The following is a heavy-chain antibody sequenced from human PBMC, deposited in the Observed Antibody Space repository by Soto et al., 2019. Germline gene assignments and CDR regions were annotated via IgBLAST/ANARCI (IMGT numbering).Heavy chain of an antibody. CDR2: IIPIFGTV. CDR1: GGTFSRYA. CDR3: ARSYDSSGSHHYYYYGMDV. Sequence: SVKVSCKASGGTFSRYAISWVRQAPGQGLEWMGGIIPIFGTVKYAQKFQGRVTITADKSTGTAYMELSSLRSEDTAVYYCARSYDSSGSHHYYYYGMDVSGQGTTVTVSS. D-gene: IGHD3-22*01. J-gene: IGHJ6*02. V-gene: IGHV1-69*06.